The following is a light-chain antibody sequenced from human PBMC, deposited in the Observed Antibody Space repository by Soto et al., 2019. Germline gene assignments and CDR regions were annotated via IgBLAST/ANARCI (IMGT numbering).Light chain of an antibody. CDR3: QQSYSTPRT. Sequence: DTQMTQSPSSLSASVGDRVTITCRASQSISRNLNWYQQKPGRAPKLLIYAASSLLSGVPSRFSGSGSGTDFTLTISSLQPEDFATYYCQQSYSTPRTFGQGTKLEIK. J-gene: IGKJ2*02. CDR1: QSISRN. V-gene: IGKV1-39*01. CDR2: AAS.